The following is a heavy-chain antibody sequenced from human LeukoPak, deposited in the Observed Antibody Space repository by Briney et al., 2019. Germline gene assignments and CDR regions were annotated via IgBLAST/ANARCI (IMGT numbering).Heavy chain of an antibody. CDR2: INHSGST. J-gene: IGHJ6*02. D-gene: IGHD2-2*01. Sequence: SETLSLTCAVYGGSFSGYYWSWIRQPPGKGLEWIGEINHSGSTNYNPSLKSRVTISVDTSKNQFSLKLSSVTAADTAVYYCARGGDIVVVPAASDYYYGMDVWGQGTTVTVPS. CDR3: ARGGDIVVVPAASDYYYGMDV. V-gene: IGHV4-34*01. CDR1: GGSFSGYY.